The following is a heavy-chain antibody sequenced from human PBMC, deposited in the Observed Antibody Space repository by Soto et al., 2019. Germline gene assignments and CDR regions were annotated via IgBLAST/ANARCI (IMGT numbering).Heavy chain of an antibody. CDR1: GFTVSSNY. D-gene: IGHD3-10*01. Sequence: EVQLVESGGGLVQPGGSLRLSCAASGFTVSSNYMNWVRQAPGKGLEWVSVIYSGGSTYYADSVKGRFTISRDNXKNTXXXXXXXXXXXXXXVYYCAGTGNYFYYYYMDVWGKGTTVTVSS. V-gene: IGHV3-66*01. CDR2: IYSGGST. J-gene: IGHJ6*03. CDR3: AGTGNYFYYYYMDV.